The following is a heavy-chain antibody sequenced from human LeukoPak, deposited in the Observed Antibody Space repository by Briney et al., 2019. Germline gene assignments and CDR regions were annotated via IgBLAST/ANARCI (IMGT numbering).Heavy chain of an antibody. CDR3: TINLRDY. V-gene: IGHV1-24*01. CDR1: GYTLTKLS. CDR2: FDPEDGET. Sequence: ASVTVSFRVSGYTLTKLSMHWVRLTSGEGLQWMGGFDPEDGETTYAQRFRGRLTMTEDTSADTAYMELSSLRSEDTAIYFCTINLRDYWGQGTLVTVSS. J-gene: IGHJ4*02.